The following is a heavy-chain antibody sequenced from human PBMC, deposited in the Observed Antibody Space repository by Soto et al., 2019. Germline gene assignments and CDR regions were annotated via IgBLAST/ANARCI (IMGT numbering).Heavy chain of an antibody. CDR2: MNPGSGDT. D-gene: IGHD2-15*01. V-gene: IGHV1-8*01. CDR1: GYSFTNND. Sequence: AAVKVSFKASGYSFTNNDVSWVRQATGQGLDWIGWMNPGSGDTGYAQKFQGRVTMTRDISIATAYMELSSLRSDDTAIYYCAEMETFGGLSFFDPRGHGTRDTVPS. J-gene: IGHJ5*02. CDR3: AEMETFGGLSFFDP.